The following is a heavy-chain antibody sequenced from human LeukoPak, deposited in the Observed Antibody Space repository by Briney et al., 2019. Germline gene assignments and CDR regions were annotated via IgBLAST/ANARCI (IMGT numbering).Heavy chain of an antibody. CDR2: IRYDGSNK. V-gene: IGHV3-30*02. CDR1: GFTFSSYG. CDR3: ANDIDIVVVPAAIGY. J-gene: IGHJ4*02. Sequence: QPGGSLRLSCAASGFTFSSYGMHWVRQAPGKGLEWVAFIRYDGSNKYYADSVKGRFTISRDNSKNTLYLQMNSLGAEDTAVYYCANDIDIVVVPAAIGYWGQGTLVTVSS. D-gene: IGHD2-2*02.